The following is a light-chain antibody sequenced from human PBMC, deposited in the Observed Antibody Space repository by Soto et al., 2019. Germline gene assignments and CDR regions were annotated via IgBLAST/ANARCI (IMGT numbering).Light chain of an antibody. CDR3: QHYNS. V-gene: IGKV1-27*01. CDR2: AAS. Sequence: DIQMTQSPSSLSASVGDRVTITCRASQDISNYLAWYQQKPGKVPKLLTYAASTLQSGVPSRFSGSGSGTDFTLTISSLQPEDVATYYCQHYNSFGPGTKVDIK. J-gene: IGKJ3*01. CDR1: QDISNY.